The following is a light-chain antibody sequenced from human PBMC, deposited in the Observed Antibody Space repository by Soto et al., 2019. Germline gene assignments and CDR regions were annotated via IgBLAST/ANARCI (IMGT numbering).Light chain of an antibody. CDR2: GVN. CDR3: GSFTSSRAYV. Sequence: QSALTQPASVSGSPGQSITVSCTGSSSDFGDDKYVSWYQQQPGKGPNLLIYGVNSRPSGISNRFSGSKSGNTASLTISGLQVEDEAEYFCGSFTSSRAYVFGIGTKLTVL. CDR1: SSDFGDDKY. V-gene: IGLV2-14*01. J-gene: IGLJ1*01.